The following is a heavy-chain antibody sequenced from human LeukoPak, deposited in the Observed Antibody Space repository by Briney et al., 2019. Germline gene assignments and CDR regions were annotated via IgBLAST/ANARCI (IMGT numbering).Heavy chain of an antibody. CDR1: GGSLSGYY. Sequence: SSETLSLTCTVSGGSLSGYYWSWIRQPPGKGLEWIGYIYYSGDTNYNPSLKSRVTILVDTSKNQFSLKLSSVTAADTAMYYCSRHGEYCSSTSCYVLDSWGQGILVTVSS. V-gene: IGHV4-59*08. CDR3: SRHGEYCSSTSCYVLDS. CDR2: IYYSGDT. D-gene: IGHD2-2*01. J-gene: IGHJ5*01.